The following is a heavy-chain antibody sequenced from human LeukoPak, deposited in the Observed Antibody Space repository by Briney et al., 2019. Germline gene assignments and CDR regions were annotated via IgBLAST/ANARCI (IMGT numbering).Heavy chain of an antibody. D-gene: IGHD2-2*01. V-gene: IGHV1-2*02. CDR3: ARGKGYCSSTSCSSEYNWFDP. CDR2: INPNSGGT. Sequence: ASVTVSCKASGYTFTGYYMHWVRQAPGQGLEWMGWINPNSGGTNYAQKFQGRVTMTRDTSISTAYMELSRLRSDDTAVYYCARGKGYCSSTSCSSEYNWFDPWGQGTLVTVSS. J-gene: IGHJ5*02. CDR1: GYTFTGYY.